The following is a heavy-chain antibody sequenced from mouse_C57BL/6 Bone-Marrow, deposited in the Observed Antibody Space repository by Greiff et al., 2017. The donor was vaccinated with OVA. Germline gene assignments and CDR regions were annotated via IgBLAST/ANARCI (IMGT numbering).Heavy chain of an antibody. J-gene: IGHJ1*03. D-gene: IGHD1-1*01. Sequence: EVKLMESGGGLVKPGGSLKLSCAASGFTFSDYGMHWVRQAPEKGLEWVAYISSGSSTIYYADTVKGRFTISRDNAKNTLFLQMTSLRSEDTAMYYCARKRNYYYGSSYPWYFDVWGTGTTVTVSS. CDR3: ARKRNYYYGSSYPWYFDV. V-gene: IGHV5-17*01. CDR1: GFTFSDYG. CDR2: ISSGSSTI.